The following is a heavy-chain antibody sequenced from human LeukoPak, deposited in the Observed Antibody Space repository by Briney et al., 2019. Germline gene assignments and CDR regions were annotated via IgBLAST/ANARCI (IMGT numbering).Heavy chain of an antibody. CDR1: GGSISSGDYY. CDR3: ARLNPDIVVVPAAAYYFDY. CDR2: IYYSGST. Sequence: SQTLSLTCTVSGGSISSGDYYWSWICQPPGKGLEWIGYIYYSGSTYYNPSLKSRVTISVDMSKNQFSLKLSSVTAADTAVYYCARLNPDIVVVPAAAYYFDYWGQGTLVTVSS. J-gene: IGHJ4*02. D-gene: IGHD2-2*01. V-gene: IGHV4-30-4*08.